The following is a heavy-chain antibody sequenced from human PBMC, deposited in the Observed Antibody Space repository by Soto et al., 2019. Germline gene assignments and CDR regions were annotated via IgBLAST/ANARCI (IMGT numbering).Heavy chain of an antibody. V-gene: IGHV1-69*13. Sequence: SLKVSRKASRCTFRSHAISWLGPAPGQVREWMGGLIPFFKATNYAQKFQGRVTITADASTSTAYMDLYSLRSEDTAVYYCARDVPLNYYDGTYSYYAMDVWGQGTTVTVS. D-gene: IGHD3-16*01. J-gene: IGHJ6*02. CDR2: LIPFFKAT. CDR1: RCTFRSHA. CDR3: ARDVPLNYYDGTYSYYAMDV.